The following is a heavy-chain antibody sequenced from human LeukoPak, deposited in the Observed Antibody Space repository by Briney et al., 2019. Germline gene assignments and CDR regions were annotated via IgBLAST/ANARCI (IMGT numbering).Heavy chain of an antibody. CDR1: GFTFSTCS. CDR3: AKDVFAAAGPFGY. Sequence: GGSLRLSCAASGFTFSTCSMNWVRQAPGKGLEWVSSISSSSSYIYYADSVKGRFTISRDNAKNSLYLQMNSLRAEDTAVYYCAKDVFAAAGPFGYWGQGTLVTVSS. J-gene: IGHJ4*02. D-gene: IGHD6-13*01. CDR2: ISSSSSYI. V-gene: IGHV3-21*04.